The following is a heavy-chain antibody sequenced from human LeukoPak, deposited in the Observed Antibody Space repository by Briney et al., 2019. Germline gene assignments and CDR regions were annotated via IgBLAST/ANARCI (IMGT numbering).Heavy chain of an antibody. V-gene: IGHV3-30*04. CDR2: ISYDGSNK. D-gene: IGHD3-22*01. CDR3: ARQARGTYYYDSSGYLDY. J-gene: IGHJ4*02. Sequence: GRSLRLSCAASGFTFSSYAMHWVRQAPGKGLEWVAVISYDGSNKYYADSVKGRFTISRDNSKNTLYLQMNSLRAEDTAVYYCARQARGTYYYDSSGYLDYWGQGTLVTVSS. CDR1: GFTFSSYA.